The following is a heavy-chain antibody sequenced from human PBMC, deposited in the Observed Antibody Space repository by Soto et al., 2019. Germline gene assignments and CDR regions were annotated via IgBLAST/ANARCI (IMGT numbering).Heavy chain of an antibody. J-gene: IGHJ6*03. CDR3: ARNFVDIVVANYYMDV. D-gene: IGHD2-15*01. CDR2: IYYSGST. CDR1: GGSISSYY. V-gene: IGHV4-59*01. Sequence: PSETLSLTCTVSGGSISSYYWSWIRQPPGKGLEWIGYIYYSGSTNYNPSLKSRVTISVDTSKNQFSLKLSSVTAADTAVYYCARNFVDIVVANYYMDVWGKGTTVTVSS.